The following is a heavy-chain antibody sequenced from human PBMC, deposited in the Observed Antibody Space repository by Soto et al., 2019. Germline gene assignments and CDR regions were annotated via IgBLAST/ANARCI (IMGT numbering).Heavy chain of an antibody. CDR1: GGTFSSLD. V-gene: IGHV1-69*06. CDR2: IIPISETT. D-gene: IGHD3-22*01. CDR3: ARALLSHSYDSGGYDSHFHAMDV. J-gene: IGHJ6*02. Sequence: SVKVSCKASGGTFSSLDINWVRQAPGQGLEWMGGIIPISETTNYAQIFQGRVSIVADKSTSTAYMELSRLRSEDTAVYYCARALLSHSYDSGGYDSHFHAMDVWGQGTPVTVSS.